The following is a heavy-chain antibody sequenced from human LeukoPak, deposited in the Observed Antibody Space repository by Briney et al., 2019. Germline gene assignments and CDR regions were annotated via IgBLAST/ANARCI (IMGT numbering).Heavy chain of an antibody. D-gene: IGHD5-24*01. CDR3: ASHTPIGWLQPFDY. CDR1: GGSISPYY. V-gene: IGHV4-59*01. J-gene: IGHJ4*02. CDR2: IYYSGNT. Sequence: SETLSLTCTVSGGSISPYYWSWIRQPPGKGLEWLGYIYYSGNTDYNPSLKSRVAISVDTSKNQFSLKLSSVTAADTAVYYCASHTPIGWLQPFDYWGQGTLVTVSS.